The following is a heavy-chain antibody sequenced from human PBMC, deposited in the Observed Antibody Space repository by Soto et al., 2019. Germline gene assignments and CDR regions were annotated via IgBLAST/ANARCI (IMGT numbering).Heavy chain of an antibody. V-gene: IGHV1-18*01. CDR3: AKNGQPPYYYYGLDV. D-gene: IGHD2-8*01. J-gene: IGHJ6*02. Sequence: QGHLVQSGAEVKKPGTSVKVSCKASGYTFTRYGISWVRQAPGQGLEWMGWISGYNGDTNYAQNLPGIVTMTIDTSTSTAYMELRSLTSDDTAVYYCAKNGQPPYYYYGLDVWGQGTTVTVSS. CDR2: ISGYNGDT. CDR1: GYTFTRYG.